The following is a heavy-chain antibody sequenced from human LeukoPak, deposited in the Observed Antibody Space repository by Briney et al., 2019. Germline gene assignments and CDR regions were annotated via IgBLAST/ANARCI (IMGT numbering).Heavy chain of an antibody. CDR3: ARWSNSGFDY. CDR1: GYTLTGYY. J-gene: IGHJ4*02. Sequence: GVSVKVSCEASGYTLTGYYMHCVPHPRGQGRERRGKINPNSGGTKYGDKFQGSVTMTRDTSIRTAYMELSRLTSVDTGMYYCARWSNSGFDYWGQGTLVTVSS. D-gene: IGHD1-26*01. CDR2: INPNSGGT. V-gene: IGHV1-2*02.